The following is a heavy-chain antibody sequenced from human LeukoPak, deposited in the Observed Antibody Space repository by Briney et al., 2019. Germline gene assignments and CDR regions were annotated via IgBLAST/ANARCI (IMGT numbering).Heavy chain of an antibody. V-gene: IGHV4-59*01. J-gene: IGHJ4*01. D-gene: IGHD3-3*01. CDR2: VHYSGTT. Sequence: PLETLSLTCTVSGGPMNNFYWSWIRQPPGKGLEWIGYVHYSGTTEYNPSLKSRVTVSLDTSSNQFSLKVTSMTAADTAVYYCARGRITIFGVVIPHFDNWGHATQVTVSS. CDR3: ARGRITIFGVVIPHFDN. CDR1: GGPMNNFY.